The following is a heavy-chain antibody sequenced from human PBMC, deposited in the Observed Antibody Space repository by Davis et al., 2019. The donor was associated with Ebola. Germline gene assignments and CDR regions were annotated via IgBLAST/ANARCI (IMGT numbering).Heavy chain of an antibody. CDR2: IYSGGST. V-gene: IGHV3-66*01. CDR3: ARVNRHGDPDY. Sequence: GGSLRLSCAASGFTFSSYSMNWVRQAPGKGLEWVSVIYSGGSTYYADSVKGRFTISRDNSKNTLYLQMNSLRAEDTAVYYCARVNRHGDPDYWGQGTLVTVSS. D-gene: IGHD4-17*01. CDR1: GFTFSSYS. J-gene: IGHJ4*02.